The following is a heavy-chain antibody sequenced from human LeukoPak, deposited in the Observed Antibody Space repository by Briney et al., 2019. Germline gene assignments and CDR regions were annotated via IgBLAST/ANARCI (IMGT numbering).Heavy chain of an antibody. CDR3: AKDEKGYYYYTDV. CDR2: IIPIFGTA. Sequence: SVKVSCKASGGTFSSYAISWVRQAPGQGLEWMGGIIPIFGTANYAQKFQGRVTITADESTSTAYMELSSLRSEDTAVYYCAKDEKGYYYYTDVWGKGTTVTISS. J-gene: IGHJ6*03. CDR1: GGTFSSYA. V-gene: IGHV1-69*01.